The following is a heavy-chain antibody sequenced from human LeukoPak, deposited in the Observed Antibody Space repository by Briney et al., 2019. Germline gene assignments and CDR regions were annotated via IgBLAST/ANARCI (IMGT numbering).Heavy chain of an antibody. CDR3: ARGPGGSRRNY. Sequence: GGSLRLSCAASGFTFSSYGMHWVRQAPGKGLEWVAVISYDGSNKYYADSVKGRFTISRDNSKNTLYLQMNSLRAEDTAVYYCARGPGGSRRNYWGQGTLVTVSS. CDR2: ISYDGSNK. J-gene: IGHJ4*02. CDR1: GFTFSSYG. V-gene: IGHV3-30*03. D-gene: IGHD4-23*01.